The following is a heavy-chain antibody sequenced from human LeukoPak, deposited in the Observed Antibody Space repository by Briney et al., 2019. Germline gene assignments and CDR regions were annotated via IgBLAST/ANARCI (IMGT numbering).Heavy chain of an antibody. CDR2: IYTSGST. Sequence: PSETLSLTCTVSGGSISSYYWSWIRQPAGKGLEWIGRIYTSGSTNYNPSLKSRVTMSVDSSKNQFSLKLSSVTAADTAVYYCARGAVTIFGVVTPFGPWGQGTLVTVSS. CDR3: ARGAVTIFGVVTPFGP. V-gene: IGHV4-4*07. CDR1: GGSISSYY. J-gene: IGHJ5*02. D-gene: IGHD3-3*01.